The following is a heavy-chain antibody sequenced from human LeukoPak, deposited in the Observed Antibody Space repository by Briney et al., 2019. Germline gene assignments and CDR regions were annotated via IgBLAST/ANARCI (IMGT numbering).Heavy chain of an antibody. CDR2: IYHTGYT. CDR1: GRPISSGNYY. Sequence: SETLSLTCTVSGRPISSGNYYWTWIRQPPGGGLEWIGYIYHTGYTFYSPSLKSRVTLSVDTSRNQFSLKLNSVTAADTAVYFCARDRDFDSSGYDLDGGPLTLEYCGQGSLVTVSS. CDR3: ARDRDFDSSGYDLDGGPLTLEY. V-gene: IGHV4-30-4*08. J-gene: IGHJ4*02. D-gene: IGHD3-22*01.